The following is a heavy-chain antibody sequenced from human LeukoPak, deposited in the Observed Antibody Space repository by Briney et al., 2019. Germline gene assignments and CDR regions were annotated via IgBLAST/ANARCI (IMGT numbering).Heavy chain of an antibody. CDR2: IYYSGST. J-gene: IGHJ1*01. CDR1: GGSISSYY. Sequence: SETLSLTCTVSGGSISSYYWSWIRQPPGKGLEWIGYIYYSGSTNYNPSLKSRVTISVDTSKNQFSLKLSSVTAADTAVYYCARVGSGYYKYFQHWGQGTLVTVSS. V-gene: IGHV4-59*01. D-gene: IGHD3-22*01. CDR3: ARVGSGYYKYFQH.